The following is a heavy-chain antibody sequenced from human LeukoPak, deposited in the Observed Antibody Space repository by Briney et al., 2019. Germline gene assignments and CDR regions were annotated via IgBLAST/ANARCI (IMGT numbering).Heavy chain of an antibody. V-gene: IGHV1-2*02. CDR2: INPNSGAT. CDR1: GYTFTGYN. CDR3: ARGPGTYYFDY. J-gene: IGHJ4*02. Sequence: ASVKVSCKASGYTFTGYNIHWVRQAPGQGLEWMGWINPNSGATLFAPKFRGRVTLTRDTSTSTAYMELTRLRSDDTAVYFCARGPGTYYFDYWGQGTLVTVSS.